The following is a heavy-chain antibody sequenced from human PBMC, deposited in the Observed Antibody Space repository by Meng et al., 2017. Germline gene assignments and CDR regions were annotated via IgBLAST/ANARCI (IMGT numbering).Heavy chain of an antibody. J-gene: IGHJ4*02. CDR3: ASGYGDYSLFDY. CDR2: IYHSGST. CDR1: GYSISSGYY. Sequence: SETLSLTCAVSGYSISSGYYWGWIRQPPGKGLEWIGSIYHSGSTYYNPSLKSRVTISVDTSKNQFSLKLSSVTAADTAVYYCASGYGDYSLFDYWGQGTLVIVSS. D-gene: IGHD4-17*01. V-gene: IGHV4-38-2*01.